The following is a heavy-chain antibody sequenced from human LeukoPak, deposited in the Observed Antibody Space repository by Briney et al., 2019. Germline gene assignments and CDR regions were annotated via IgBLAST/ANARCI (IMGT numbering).Heavy chain of an antibody. CDR3: ASSPKRRGPYKGFDY. CDR2: IYYSGST. V-gene: IGHV4-59*08. Sequence: PSETLSLTCTVSGGSISSYYWSWIRQPPGKGLEWIGYIYYSGSTNYNPSLKSRVTISVDTSKNQFSLKLSSVTAADTAVYYCASSPKRRGPYKGFDYWGQGTLVTVSS. J-gene: IGHJ4*02. D-gene: IGHD1-1*01. CDR1: GGSISSYY.